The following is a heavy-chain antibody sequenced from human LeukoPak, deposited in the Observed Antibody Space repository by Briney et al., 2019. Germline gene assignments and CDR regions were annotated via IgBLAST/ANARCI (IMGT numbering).Heavy chain of an antibody. CDR1: GGTFSSYA. V-gene: IGHV1-69*13. CDR2: IIPIFGTA. J-gene: IGHJ4*02. D-gene: IGHD4-17*01. Sequence: SVKVSCTASGGTFSSYAISWVGQAPGQGLEWMGGIIPIFGTANYAQKFQGRVTITADESTSTAYMELSSLRSEDTAVYYCAREADYGDLPVDYWGQGTLVTVSS. CDR3: AREADYGDLPVDY.